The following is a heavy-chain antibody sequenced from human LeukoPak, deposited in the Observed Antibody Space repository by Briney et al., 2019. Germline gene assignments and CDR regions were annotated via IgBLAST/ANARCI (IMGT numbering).Heavy chain of an antibody. V-gene: IGHV1-69*13. D-gene: IGHD2-15*01. CDR2: IIPIFGTA. Sequence: SVKVSCKASGGTFSSYAMSWVRQAPGQGLEWMGGIIPIFGTANYAQKFQGRVTITADESTSTAYMELSSLRSEDTAVYYCARGRAGFSYYFDYWGQGTLVTVSS. J-gene: IGHJ4*02. CDR1: GGTFSSYA. CDR3: ARGRAGFSYYFDY.